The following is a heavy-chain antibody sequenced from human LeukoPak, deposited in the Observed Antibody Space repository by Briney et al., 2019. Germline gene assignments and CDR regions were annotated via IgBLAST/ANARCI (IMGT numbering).Heavy chain of an antibody. Sequence: PSETLSLTCAVYGGSFSGYYWSWIRQPPGKGLEWIGEINHSGSTNYNPSLKSRVTISVDTSKNQFSLKLSSVTAADTAVYYCASYWGGYCSSTSCYREGFDYWGQGTLVTASS. CDR2: INHSGST. CDR1: GGSFSGYY. V-gene: IGHV4-34*01. CDR3: ASYWGGYCSSTSCYREGFDY. J-gene: IGHJ4*02. D-gene: IGHD2-2*01.